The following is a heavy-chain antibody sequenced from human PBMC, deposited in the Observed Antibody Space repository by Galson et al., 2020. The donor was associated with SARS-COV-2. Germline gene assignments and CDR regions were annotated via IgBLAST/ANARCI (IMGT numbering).Heavy chain of an antibody. CDR1: GGSISSGSYY. CDR2: IYTSGST. J-gene: IGHJ6*02. V-gene: IGHV4-61*02. D-gene: IGHD3-22*01. CDR3: ARKPGITMIRYYFYGMDV. Sequence: SETLSLSCTASGGSISSGSYYWSWLRPPAGQGLEWIGRIYTSGSTNSNPSLKSRVTISVDTSKNQFPLKLSAVTAADTAVYYCARKPGITMIRYYFYGMDVWCQGTTVTVSS.